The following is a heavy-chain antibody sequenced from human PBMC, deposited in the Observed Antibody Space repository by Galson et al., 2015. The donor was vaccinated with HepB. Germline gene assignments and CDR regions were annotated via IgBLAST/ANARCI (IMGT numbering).Heavy chain of an antibody. V-gene: IGHV1-69*06. J-gene: IGHJ4*02. CDR2: IIPFLDTG. Sequence: SVKVSCKASGDTLNSYAVAWVRQAPGQGLEWMGGIIPFLDTGKNAQKFQGRLTVTADKSTSTDYTELSSLRSDDTAVYFCASKRAFTFAYLAYWGQGTLVTVSS. CDR1: GDTLNSYA. D-gene: IGHD2-21*01. CDR3: ASKRAFTFAYLAY.